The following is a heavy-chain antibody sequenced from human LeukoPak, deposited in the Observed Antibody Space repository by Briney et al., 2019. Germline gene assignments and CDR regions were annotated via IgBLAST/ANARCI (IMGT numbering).Heavy chain of an antibody. CDR3: AKARGSGWSGGFDY. J-gene: IGHJ4*02. Sequence: GGSLRLSCAASRFTFGDYAMHWVRHAPGKGLEWVSVISWDGRNTFYADSVKGRVTISRDSNKNFLYLQMNNLRPEDSALYYYAKARGSGWSGGFDYWGQGALVTVSS. CDR1: RFTFGDYA. CDR2: ISWDGRNT. V-gene: IGHV3-43D*03. D-gene: IGHD6-19*01.